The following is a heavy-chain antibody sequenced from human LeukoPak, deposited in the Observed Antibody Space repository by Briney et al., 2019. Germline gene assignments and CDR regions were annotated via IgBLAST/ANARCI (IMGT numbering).Heavy chain of an antibody. D-gene: IGHD6-19*01. J-gene: IGHJ5*02. Sequence: SETLSLTCTVSGGSISSSSYYWGWIRQPPGKGLEWIGSIYYSGSTYYNPSLKSRVTISVDTSKNQFSLKLSSVTAADTAVYYCARDARYSSGCCQYNWFDPWGQGTPVTVSS. CDR2: IYYSGST. CDR1: GGSISSSSYY. V-gene: IGHV4-39*02. CDR3: ARDARYSSGCCQYNWFDP.